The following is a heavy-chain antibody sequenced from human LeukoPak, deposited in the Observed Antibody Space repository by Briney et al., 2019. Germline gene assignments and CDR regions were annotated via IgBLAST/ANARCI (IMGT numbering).Heavy chain of an antibody. CDR1: GGSISSYN. Sequence: PSETLSLTCVVSGGSISSYNWSWIRQPPGKGLEWIGYIYYSGSTNYNPSLKSRVTISVDTSKNQFSLKLSAVTAADTAVYYCARLGYYDFWSGYLPNWFDPWGQGTLVTVSS. D-gene: IGHD3-3*01. J-gene: IGHJ5*02. CDR2: IYYSGST. CDR3: ARLGYYDFWSGYLPNWFDP. V-gene: IGHV4-59*01.